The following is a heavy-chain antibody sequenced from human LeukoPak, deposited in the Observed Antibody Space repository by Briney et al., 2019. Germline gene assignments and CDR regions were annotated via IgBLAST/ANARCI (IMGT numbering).Heavy chain of an antibody. CDR2: IYYSGST. CDR3: ARGMGAKFLDWFDP. Sequence: SETLSLTCSVSGGPISSYYWSWIRQPPGKGLEWIGYIYYSGSTNYNPSLKSRVTISVDTSKNQFSLNLSSVTAADTAVYYCARGMGAKFLDWFDPWGQGTLVTVSS. J-gene: IGHJ5*02. CDR1: GGPISSYY. V-gene: IGHV4-59*01. D-gene: IGHD1-26*01.